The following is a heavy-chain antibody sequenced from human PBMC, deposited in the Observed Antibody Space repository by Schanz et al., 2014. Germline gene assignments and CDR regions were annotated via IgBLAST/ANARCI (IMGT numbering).Heavy chain of an antibody. J-gene: IGHJ4*02. Sequence: VQLLESGGGLVQPGGSLRLSCAASGFTFSSYAMSWVRQAPGKGLEWVSAISGSGGSTYYADSVKGRFTISRDNSKNTVHLQMNSLRAEDTAVYYCAKDAENTAMITDYFDYWGQGTLVTGSS. D-gene: IGHD5-18*01. CDR3: AKDAENTAMITDYFDY. V-gene: IGHV3-23*01. CDR1: GFTFSSYA. CDR2: ISGSGGST.